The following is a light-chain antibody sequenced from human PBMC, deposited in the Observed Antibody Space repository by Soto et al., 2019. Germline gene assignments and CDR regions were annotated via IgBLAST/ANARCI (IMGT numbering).Light chain of an antibody. CDR1: QDISSY. J-gene: IGKJ4*01. CDR2: AAS. CDR3: QQYHTYPPLT. Sequence: AIRMTQSPSSFSASTGDRVTITCRASQDISSYLPWYQQKTGKAPKVLIYAASTLQSGVPSRFSGSGSGTDFTPTISGLQSEDFATYYCQQYHTYPPLTFGGGTKVEIK. V-gene: IGKV1-8*01.